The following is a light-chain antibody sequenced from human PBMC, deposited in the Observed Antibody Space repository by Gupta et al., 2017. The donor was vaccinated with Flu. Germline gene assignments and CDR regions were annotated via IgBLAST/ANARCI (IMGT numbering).Light chain of an antibody. Sequence: DIRMTQSPSALSASVGDRVTITCRASQNITTWLAWYQQKPRKAPKLLIFRTSNLENGVSPRFSGSGSGTEFTLTISSLQPDDFSTFYCQQDNFYPVTFGHGTKVEIK. J-gene: IGKJ3*01. V-gene: IGKV1-5*03. CDR2: RTS. CDR1: QNITTW. CDR3: QQDNFYPVT.